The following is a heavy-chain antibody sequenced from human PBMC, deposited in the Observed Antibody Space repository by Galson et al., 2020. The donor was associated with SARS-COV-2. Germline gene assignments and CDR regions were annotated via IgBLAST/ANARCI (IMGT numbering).Heavy chain of an antibody. V-gene: IGHV4-34*01. J-gene: IGHJ6*03. CDR3: ARGYLSIRGYSCGYRSRDYYYMDV. CDR2: INHSGST. Sequence: SETLSLTCAVYGGSFSGYYWNWIRQPPGMGLESIGEINHSGSTNYNPSLKSRVTISLDTSKNQFSLNLSSVTAADTAVYYCARGYLSIRGYSCGYRSRDYYYMDVWGKGTTVTVSS. CDR1: GGSFSGYY. D-gene: IGHD5-18*01.